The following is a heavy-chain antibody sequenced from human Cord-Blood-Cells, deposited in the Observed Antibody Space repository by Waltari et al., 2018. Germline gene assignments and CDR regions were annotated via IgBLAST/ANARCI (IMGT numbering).Heavy chain of an antibody. V-gene: IGHV4-34*01. CDR1: GGSFSGYY. CDR2: INHSGST. D-gene: IGHD6-19*01. J-gene: IGHJ3*02. CDR3: ARTGYSSGWSDAFDI. Sequence: QVQLQQWGAGLLKPSETLSLTCAVHGGSFSGYYWSWIRQPPGKGLEWIGEINHSGSTNYNPSLKSRVTISVDTSKNQFSLKLSSVTAADTAVYYCARTGYSSGWSDAFDIWGQGTMVTVSS.